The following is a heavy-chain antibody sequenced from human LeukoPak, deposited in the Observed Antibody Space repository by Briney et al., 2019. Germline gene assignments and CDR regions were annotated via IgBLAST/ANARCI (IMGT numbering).Heavy chain of an antibody. Sequence: GGSLRLSCAASGFTFSSYAMSWVRQAPGEGLEWVSAISGSGGSTYSADSVKGRFTISRDNSKNPLYLQMNSLRAEDTAVYYCAKYLLSGGYFDYWGQGTLVAVSS. J-gene: IGHJ4*02. V-gene: IGHV3-23*01. CDR2: ISGSGGST. D-gene: IGHD6-25*01. CDR1: GFTFSSYA. CDR3: AKYLLSGGYFDY.